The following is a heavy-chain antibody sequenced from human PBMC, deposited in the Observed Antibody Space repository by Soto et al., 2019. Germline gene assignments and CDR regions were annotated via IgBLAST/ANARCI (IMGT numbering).Heavy chain of an antibody. CDR1: GFTFSSYG. J-gene: IGHJ4*02. V-gene: IGHV3-30*18. Sequence: QVQLVESGGGVVQPGRSLRLSWAASGFTFSSYGMHWFRQAPGKGLEWVAVISYDGSNKYYADSVKGRFTISRDNSKNTLYLQMNSLRAEDTAVYYCAKEELWLDYWGQGTLVTVSS. CDR3: AKEELWLDY. CDR2: ISYDGSNK. D-gene: IGHD5-18*01.